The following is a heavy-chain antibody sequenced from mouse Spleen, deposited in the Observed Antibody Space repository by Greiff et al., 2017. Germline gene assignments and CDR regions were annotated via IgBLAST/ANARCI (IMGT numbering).Heavy chain of an antibody. D-gene: IGHD2-1*01. CDR1: GFTFSSYT. CDR3: ARGNGNYWYFDV. Sequence: SGGGLVQPGGSLKLSCAASGFTFSSYTMSWVRQTPEKRLEWVAYISNGGGSTYYPDTVKGRFTISRDNAKNTLYLQMSSLKSEDTAMYYCARGNGNYWYFDVWGAGTTVTVSS. V-gene: IGHV5-12-2*01. J-gene: IGHJ1*01. CDR2: ISNGGGST.